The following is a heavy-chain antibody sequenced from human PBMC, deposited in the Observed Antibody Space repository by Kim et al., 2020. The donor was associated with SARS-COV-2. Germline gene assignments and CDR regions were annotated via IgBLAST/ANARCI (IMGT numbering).Heavy chain of an antibody. CDR1: GFTFSSYG. Sequence: GGSPRLSCAASGFTFSSYGMHWVRQAPGKGLEWVAVIWYDGSNKYYADSVKGRFTISRDNSKNTLYLQMNSLRAEDTAVYYCARDIGGLRKFGNWFDPWGQGTLVTVSS. J-gene: IGHJ5*02. CDR3: ARDIGGLRKFGNWFDP. V-gene: IGHV3-33*01. D-gene: IGHD3-10*01. CDR2: IWYDGSNK.